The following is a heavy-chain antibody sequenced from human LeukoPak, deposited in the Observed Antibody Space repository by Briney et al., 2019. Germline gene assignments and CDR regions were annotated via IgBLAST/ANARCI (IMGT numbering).Heavy chain of an antibody. CDR2: IYPGDSDT. D-gene: IGHD2-2*01. Sequence: GGSLKISCQGSGYSFTSYWIAWVRQMPGKGLEWMGTIYPGDSDTRYSPSFQGQVTISADKSISTVYLQWNSLKASDTAIYYCARRGPAHNWFDPWGQGTLVTVSS. CDR3: ARRGPAHNWFDP. J-gene: IGHJ5*02. V-gene: IGHV5-51*01. CDR1: GYSFTSYW.